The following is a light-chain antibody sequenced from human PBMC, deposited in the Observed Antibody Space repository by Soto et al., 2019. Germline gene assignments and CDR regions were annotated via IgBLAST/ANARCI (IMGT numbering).Light chain of an antibody. Sequence: QSVLTQPPSVSGTPGQRVIISCSGSTSNIGANPVNWYQQLPGTAPKLLIYGSDRRPSGVPDRFSGSKSATSASLAISGLQSADEADYYCCSYARGSRAFGGGTQLTVL. J-gene: IGLJ3*02. CDR3: CSYARGSRA. CDR1: TSNIGANP. CDR2: GSD. V-gene: IGLV1-44*01.